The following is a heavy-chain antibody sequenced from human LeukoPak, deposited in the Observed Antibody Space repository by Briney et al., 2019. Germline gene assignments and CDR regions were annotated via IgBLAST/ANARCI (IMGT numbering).Heavy chain of an antibody. D-gene: IGHD3-10*01. Sequence: SETLSLTCAVSGYSISRSSYYWGWIRQPPGKGLEWIGSIYYSGSTYYNPSLKSRVTISVDTSKNQFSLKLCSVTAADRALYYSASPMVRGVISYWGQGTLVTVSS. J-gene: IGHJ4*02. CDR3: ASPMVRGVISY. CDR2: IYYSGST. CDR1: GYSISRSSYY. V-gene: IGHV4-39*01.